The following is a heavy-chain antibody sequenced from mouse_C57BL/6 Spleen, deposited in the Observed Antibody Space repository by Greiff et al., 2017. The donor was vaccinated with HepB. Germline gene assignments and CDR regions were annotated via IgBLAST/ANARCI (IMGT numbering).Heavy chain of an antibody. Sequence: VQLQQSGAELVRPGASVTLSCKASGYTFTDYEMHWVKQTPVHGLEWIGAIDPETGGTAYNQKFKGKAILTADKSSSTAYMELRSLTSEDSAVYYCTRDDGYYGDYWGQGTTLTVSS. CDR2: IDPETGGT. CDR3: TRDDGYYGDY. CDR1: GYTFTDYE. J-gene: IGHJ2*01. D-gene: IGHD2-3*01. V-gene: IGHV1-15*01.